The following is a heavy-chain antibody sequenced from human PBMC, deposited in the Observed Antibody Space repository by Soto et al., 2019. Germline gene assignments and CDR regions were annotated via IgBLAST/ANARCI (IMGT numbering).Heavy chain of an antibody. CDR2: IYTSGST. V-gene: IGHV4-4*07. CDR3: ARERREEIHDGYDIDY. CDR1: GDSISDYY. Sequence: PSETLSLTCTVSGDSISDYYWSWIRQPAGKGLEWIGRIYTSGSTDYNPSLKSRVTISIDTSKNQFSLKATSMTAADTAVYYCARERREEIHDGYDIDYWGQGTLVTVSS. J-gene: IGHJ4*02. D-gene: IGHD5-12*01.